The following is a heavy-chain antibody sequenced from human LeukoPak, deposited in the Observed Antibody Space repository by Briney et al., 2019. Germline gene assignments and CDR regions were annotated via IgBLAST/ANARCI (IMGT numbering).Heavy chain of an antibody. Sequence: PSETLSLTCVVSGDSINSRSHYWGWVRQPPGKGLEWIGGIHYSGTTYYNPPLKSRVTISVDTSKNHFSLRVNSVTAADTAVYYCARQGGAGDYCSTTTCYLGVNNWFDAWGQGTLVTVSS. CDR3: ARQGGAGDYCSTTTCYLGVNNWFDA. CDR2: IHYSGTT. CDR1: GDSINSRSHY. D-gene: IGHD2-2*01. J-gene: IGHJ5*02. V-gene: IGHV4-39*01.